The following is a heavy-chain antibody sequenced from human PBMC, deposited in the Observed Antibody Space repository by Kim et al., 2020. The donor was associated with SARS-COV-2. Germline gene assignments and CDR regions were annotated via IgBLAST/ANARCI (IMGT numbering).Heavy chain of an antibody. Sequence: SETLSLTCTVSGGSISSGGYYWSWIRQHPGKGLEWIGYIYYSGSTYYNPSLKSRVTISVDTSKNQFSLKLSSVTAADTAVYYCARTERQTSLLWFGELLSGWFDTWGQGTLVTVSS. V-gene: IGHV4-31*03. D-gene: IGHD3-10*01. CDR2: IYYSGST. CDR3: ARTERQTSLLWFGELLSGWFDT. J-gene: IGHJ5*02. CDR1: GGSISSGGYY.